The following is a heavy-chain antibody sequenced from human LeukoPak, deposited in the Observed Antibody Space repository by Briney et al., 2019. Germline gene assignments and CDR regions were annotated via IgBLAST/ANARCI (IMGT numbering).Heavy chain of an antibody. J-gene: IGHJ3*02. V-gene: IGHV4-4*07. CDR2: IYTSGST. Sequence: PSETLSLTCTVSGGSISSYYWSWIRQPAGKGLEWIGRIYTSGSTNYNPSLKSRVTMSVDTSKNQFSLKLSSVTAADTAVYYCARDPDSNYYDSSSYAHDAFDIWGQGTMVTVSS. CDR1: GGSISSYY. CDR3: ARDPDSNYYDSSSYAHDAFDI. D-gene: IGHD3-22*01.